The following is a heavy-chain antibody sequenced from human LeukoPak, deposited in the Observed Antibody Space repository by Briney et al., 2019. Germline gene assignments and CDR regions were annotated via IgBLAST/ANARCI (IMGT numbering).Heavy chain of an antibody. CDR2: ISTSSDYI. V-gene: IGHV3-21*01. J-gene: IGHJ4*02. D-gene: IGHD4-23*01. Sequence: GGSLRLSCAASGLTFSRYAMTWVRQAPGKGLEWVSSISTSSDYIYYADSVKGRFTISRDNARNSLYLQMNSLRAEDTAVYYCARGATVRTPPVDYWGQGTLVTVSS. CDR1: GLTFSRYA. CDR3: ARGATVRTPPVDY.